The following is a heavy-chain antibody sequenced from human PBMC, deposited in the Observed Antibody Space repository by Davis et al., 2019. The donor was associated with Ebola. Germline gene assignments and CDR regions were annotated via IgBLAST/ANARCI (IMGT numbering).Heavy chain of an antibody. D-gene: IGHD6-19*01. CDR2: IFPGDSDT. Sequence: GESLKISCKGSGYSFTSYWIVWVRQMPGKGLECMGIIFPGDSDTRYSPSFQGQVTISADKSISTAYLQWSSLKASDTAMYYCARHNAVGGAGTGGGENDYWGQGTLVTVSS. CDR1: GYSFTSYW. J-gene: IGHJ4*02. V-gene: IGHV5-51*01. CDR3: ARHNAVGGAGTGGGENDY.